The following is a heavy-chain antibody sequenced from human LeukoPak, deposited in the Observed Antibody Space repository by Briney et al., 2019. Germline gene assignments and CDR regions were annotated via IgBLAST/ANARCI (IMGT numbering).Heavy chain of an antibody. J-gene: IGHJ4*02. CDR1: GFTFSSYW. D-gene: IGHD4-17*01. Sequence: PGGSLRLSCAASGFTFSSYWMHWVRQAPGKGLVWVSRINSDGSSTSYADSVKGRFTISRDNAKNTLCLQMNSLRAEDTAVYYCARDPQRLRLPSDYWGQGTLVTVSS. CDR2: INSDGSST. CDR3: ARDPQRLRLPSDY. V-gene: IGHV3-74*01.